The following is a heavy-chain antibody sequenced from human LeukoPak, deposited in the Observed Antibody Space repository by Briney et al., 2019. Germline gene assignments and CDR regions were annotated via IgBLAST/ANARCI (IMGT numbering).Heavy chain of an antibody. CDR3: ARESNYYDSSGSSTVAFDI. V-gene: IGHV4-4*02. Sequence: SETLSLTCAVSGGSISSSNWWSWVRQPPGKGLEWIGEISHSGSTNYNPSLKSRVTISVDKSKNQFSLKLSSVTAADTAVYYCARESNYYDSSGSSTVAFDIWGQGTMVTVSS. D-gene: IGHD3-22*01. CDR2: ISHSGST. J-gene: IGHJ3*02. CDR1: GGSISSSNW.